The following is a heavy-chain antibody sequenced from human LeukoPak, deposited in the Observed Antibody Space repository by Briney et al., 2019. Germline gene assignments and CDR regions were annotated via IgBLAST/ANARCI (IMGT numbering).Heavy chain of an antibody. D-gene: IGHD1-1*01. CDR2: ISSSSSYI. CDR3: ARARGNWNPDY. Sequence: GGYLRLYCAASGSTFSSYSMNWDRQAPGKGLEWVSSISSSSSYIYYADSVKGRFTISRDNAKNSLYLQMNSLRAEDTAVYYCARARGNWNPDYWGQGTLVTVSS. J-gene: IGHJ4*02. V-gene: IGHV3-21*01. CDR1: GSTFSSYS.